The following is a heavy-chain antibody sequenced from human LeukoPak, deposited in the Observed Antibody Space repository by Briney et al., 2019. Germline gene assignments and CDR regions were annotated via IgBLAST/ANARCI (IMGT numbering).Heavy chain of an antibody. CDR3: ARDLIAVTGTGFWFDP. D-gene: IGHD6-19*01. CDR1: GFTFSTYA. Sequence: HPGGSLRLSCAASGFTFSTYATHWVRQAPGKGLEWVAVISDDGSTKYYADSVKGRFTISRDNSKNMLYLQMNSLRAEDSAVYYCARDLIAVTGTGFWFDPRGQGTLVTVSS. V-gene: IGHV3-30-3*01. J-gene: IGHJ5*02. CDR2: ISDDGSTK.